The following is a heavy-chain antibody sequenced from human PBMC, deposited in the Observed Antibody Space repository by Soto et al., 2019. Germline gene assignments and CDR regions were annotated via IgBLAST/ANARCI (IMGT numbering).Heavy chain of an antibody. V-gene: IGHV3-30*03. Sequence: LRLSCAASGFTFSSYGMHWVRQAPGKGLEWVAVISYDGSNKYYADSVKGRFTISRDNSKNTLYLQMNSLRAEDTAVYYCASTYYDILTGQKDWGQGTLVTVSS. CDR3: ASTYYDILTGQKD. CDR1: GFTFSSYG. D-gene: IGHD3-9*01. CDR2: ISYDGSNK. J-gene: IGHJ4*02.